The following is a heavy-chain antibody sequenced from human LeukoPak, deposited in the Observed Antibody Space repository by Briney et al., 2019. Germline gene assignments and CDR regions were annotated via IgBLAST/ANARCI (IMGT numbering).Heavy chain of an antibody. Sequence: ASVKVSCKASGYTFTSYGISGARKAPGQGLEGMGWISVYNGNTNYAQKLQGRVTMTTDTSTSTAYMERRSLGSDAAALYYCARSAYYYGSGSYRLYWFDPWGQGTLVTVSS. CDR2: ISVYNGNT. J-gene: IGHJ5*02. CDR3: ARSAYYYGSGSYRLYWFDP. V-gene: IGHV1-18*01. D-gene: IGHD3-10*01. CDR1: GYTFTSYG.